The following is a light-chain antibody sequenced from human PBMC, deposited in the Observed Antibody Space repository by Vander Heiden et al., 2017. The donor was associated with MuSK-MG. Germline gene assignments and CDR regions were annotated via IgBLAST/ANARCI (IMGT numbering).Light chain of an antibody. CDR2: DAS. CDR1: QAINNY. CDR3: QQDDNLPLT. Sequence: DIQMTQSPSSLSASVGDRVTITCQASQAINNYLNWYQQKPGKAPKLLIYDASNLETGVTPRFSGSGSGTDFTFTISSLQPEDIATYYCQQDDNLPLTFGGGTKMEIK. J-gene: IGKJ4*01. V-gene: IGKV1-33*01.